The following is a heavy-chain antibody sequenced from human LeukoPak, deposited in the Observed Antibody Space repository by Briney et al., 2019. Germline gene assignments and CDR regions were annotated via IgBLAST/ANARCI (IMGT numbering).Heavy chain of an antibody. CDR2: IRYDGSNK. V-gene: IGHV3-30*02. Sequence: GGSLRLSCAASGFTFSSYGMHWVRQAPGKGLEWVAFIRYDGSNKYYADSVKGRFTISRDNSKNTLYLQMNSLRAEDTAVYYCAEAPYCSGGSCYNPREYFQHWGQGTLVTVSS. D-gene: IGHD2-15*01. CDR3: AEAPYCSGGSCYNPREYFQH. CDR1: GFTFSSYG. J-gene: IGHJ1*01.